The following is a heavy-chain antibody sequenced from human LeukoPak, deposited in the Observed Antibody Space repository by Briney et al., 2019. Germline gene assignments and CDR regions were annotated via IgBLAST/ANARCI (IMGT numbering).Heavy chain of an antibody. Sequence: GGSLRLSCAASGFIFNKHAMSWVRQAPGKGLEWVSGLSGSGGSTDYADSVKGRFTVSRDNSKNALFLQMNSLRAEDTAIYYCAKERDYGPADYWGQGTLVTVSS. CDR1: GFIFNKHA. J-gene: IGHJ4*02. CDR2: LSGSGGST. CDR3: AKERDYGPADY. D-gene: IGHD4/OR15-4a*01. V-gene: IGHV3-23*01.